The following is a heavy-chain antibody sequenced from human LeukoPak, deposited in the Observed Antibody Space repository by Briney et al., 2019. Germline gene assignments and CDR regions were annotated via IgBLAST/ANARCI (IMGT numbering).Heavy chain of an antibody. CDR2: IASSGTIK. Sequence: GGSLRLSCVVSGFPFSVYEMNWVRQAPGKGLEWVSNIASSGTIKYYADSVKGRFSISRDNAKSSLYLQMNSLRVEGTAVYYCALLAVASDFDYWGQGALVTVSS. D-gene: IGHD6-19*01. J-gene: IGHJ4*02. CDR3: ALLAVASDFDY. CDR1: GFPFSVYE. V-gene: IGHV3-48*03.